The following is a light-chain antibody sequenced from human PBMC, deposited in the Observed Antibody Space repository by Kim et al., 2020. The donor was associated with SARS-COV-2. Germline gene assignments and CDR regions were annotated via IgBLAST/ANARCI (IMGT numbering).Light chain of an antibody. Sequence: SSELTQDPAVSVALGQTVRITCQGDSLRNYYATWYQQKPGQAPLLVIYGKNNRPSGIPDRFSGSTSGDTASLTITGAQAEDEADYYCHSRDSTGNVFGGGTQLTVL. V-gene: IGLV3-19*01. CDR3: HSRDSTGNV. CDR1: SLRNYY. J-gene: IGLJ3*02. CDR2: GKN.